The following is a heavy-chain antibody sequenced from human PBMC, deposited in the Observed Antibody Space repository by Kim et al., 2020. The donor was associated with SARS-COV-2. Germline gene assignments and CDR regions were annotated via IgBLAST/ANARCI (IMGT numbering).Heavy chain of an antibody. CDR1: GFTFSSYG. J-gene: IGHJ4*02. CDR2: ISYDGSNK. Sequence: LSLTCAASGFTFSSYGMHWVRQAPGKGLEWVAVISYDGSNKYYADSVKGRFTISRDNSKNTLYLQMNSLRAEDTAVYYCAKGGIADWGQGTLVTVSS. V-gene: IGHV3-30*18. CDR3: AKGGIAD. D-gene: IGHD6-13*01.